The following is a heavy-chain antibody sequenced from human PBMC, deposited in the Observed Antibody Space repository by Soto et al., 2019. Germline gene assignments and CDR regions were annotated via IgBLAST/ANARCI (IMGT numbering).Heavy chain of an antibody. J-gene: IGHJ5*02. CDR2: ISGSGGGT. D-gene: IGHD6-6*01. CDR1: GFTFSSYA. CDR3: AKDRSSSFRNWFDP. Sequence: GGSLRLSCAASGFTFSSYAMSWVRQAPGKGLEWVSAISGSGGGTYYADSVKGRFTISRDNSKNTLWLQMNSLRAEDTAVYYCAKDRSSSFRNWFDPWGQGTLVTVSS. V-gene: IGHV3-23*01.